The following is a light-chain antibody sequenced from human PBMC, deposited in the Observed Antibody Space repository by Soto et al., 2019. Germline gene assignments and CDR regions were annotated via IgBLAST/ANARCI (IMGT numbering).Light chain of an antibody. CDR2: DVS. CDR1: SSDVGTYNF. Sequence: QSALTQPASVSGSPGQSITISCTGTSSDVGTYNFVSWYRQHPVKAPILIIFDVSSRPSGISNRFSGSKSGNTASLTISGVQAEDEADYYCSSYANSDTVIFDGGTKLTVL. CDR3: SSYANSDTVI. V-gene: IGLV2-14*01. J-gene: IGLJ2*01.